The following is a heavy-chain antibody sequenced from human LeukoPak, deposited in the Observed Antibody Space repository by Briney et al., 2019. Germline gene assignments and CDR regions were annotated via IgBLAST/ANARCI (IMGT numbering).Heavy chain of an antibody. J-gene: IGHJ6*02. Sequence: GGSLRLSCEGSGFTFSGYYMSWIRQAPGKGLEWVSYINPSGSTIYYADSVKGRFTISRDNAKNSLYLQMNSLRAEDTAVYYCARGQTYYDIFYYYYYGMDVWGQGTTVTVSS. CDR2: INPSGSTI. V-gene: IGHV3-11*04. D-gene: IGHD3-9*01. CDR1: GFTFSGYY. CDR3: ARGQTYYDIFYYYYYGMDV.